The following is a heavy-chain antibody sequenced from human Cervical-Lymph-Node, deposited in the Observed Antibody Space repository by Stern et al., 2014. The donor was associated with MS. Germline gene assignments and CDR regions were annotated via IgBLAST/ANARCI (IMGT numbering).Heavy chain of an antibody. J-gene: IGHJ4*02. CDR1: GGAINSFD. Sequence: QVQLVQSGAEVKKPGSSVKVSCKASGGAINSFDISWMRQAPGQGPEWLGDIIPILVTANFAQKSQGRVSFTADDSTNTAYMELSSLRSDDTAVYYCARHQAGIAGNWGQGTLVIVSS. D-gene: IGHD6-13*01. CDR2: IIPILVTA. V-gene: IGHV1-69*01. CDR3: ARHQAGIAGN.